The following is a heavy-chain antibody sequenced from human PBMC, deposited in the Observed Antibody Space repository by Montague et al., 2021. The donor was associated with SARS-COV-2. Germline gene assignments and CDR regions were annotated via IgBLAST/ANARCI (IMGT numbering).Heavy chain of an antibody. CDR2: XYWXDDK. J-gene: IGHJ4*02. Sequence: PALVKPTQTLTLTCTFSGFALSTSGVGVGWIRQPPGKALEWLALXYWXDDKPYSPSLKSRLTITKDTSKNQVVLTMTNMDPVDTATYYCAHSYGVYLFDYWGQGTLVTVSS. D-gene: IGHD4-17*01. V-gene: IGHV2-5*02. CDR1: GFALSTSGVG. CDR3: AHSYGVYLFDY.